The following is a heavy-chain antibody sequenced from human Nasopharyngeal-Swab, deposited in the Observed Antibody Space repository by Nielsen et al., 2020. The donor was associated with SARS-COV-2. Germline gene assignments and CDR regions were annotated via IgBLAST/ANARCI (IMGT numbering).Heavy chain of an antibody. CDR1: GFSFRSYG. V-gene: IGHV3-30*03. D-gene: IGHD3-3*01. CDR3: ARGTIFGVVKRGPWDYYGMDV. J-gene: IGHJ6*02. Sequence: SLKISCAASGFSFRSYGMHWVRQAPGKGLAWVAVISYGGSNKDYADSVKGRFTISRDNSKNTLYLQTNSLRADDTAVYYCARGTIFGVVKRGPWDYYGMDVWGQGTTVTVSS. CDR2: ISYGGSNK.